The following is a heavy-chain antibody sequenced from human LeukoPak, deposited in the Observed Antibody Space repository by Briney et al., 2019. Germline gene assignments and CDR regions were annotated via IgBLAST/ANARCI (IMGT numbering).Heavy chain of an antibody. V-gene: IGHV1-2*02. J-gene: IGHJ4*02. Sequence: ASVKVSCKASGYTFTGYYMHWVRQAPGQGLEWMGWINPNSGGTNYAQKFQGRVTMTRDTSISTAYMELSRLRSNDTAVYYCASALSIVGAMNYWGQGTLVTVSS. CDR3: ASALSIVGAMNY. CDR1: GYTFTGYY. D-gene: IGHD1-26*01. CDR2: INPNSGGT.